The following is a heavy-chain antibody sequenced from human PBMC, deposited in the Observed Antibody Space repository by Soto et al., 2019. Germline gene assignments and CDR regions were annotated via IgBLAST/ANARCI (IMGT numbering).Heavy chain of an antibody. CDR2: ISGSGGST. Sequence: GGSLRLSCAASGFTFSSYAMSWVRQAPGKGLEWVSAISGSGGSTYYADSVKGRFTISRDNSKDTLYLQMNSLRAEDTAVYYCAKDKGFDPYYFDYWGQGTLVTVSS. CDR1: GFTFSSYA. CDR3: AKDKGFDPYYFDY. V-gene: IGHV3-23*01. J-gene: IGHJ4*02.